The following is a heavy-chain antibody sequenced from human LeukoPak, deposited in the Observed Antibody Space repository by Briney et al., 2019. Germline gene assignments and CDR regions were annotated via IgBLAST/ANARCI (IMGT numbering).Heavy chain of an antibody. D-gene: IGHD2-15*01. Sequence: PSETLSLTCTFSGGSITSYFWTWIRQPPGKGLEWIGYIYHSGTTNYNPSLKSRVTISVDTSKNQFSLKLSSVTAADTAVYYCAQKAPYSPGYSQHWGQGTLVTVSS. CDR3: AQKAPYSPGYSQH. CDR1: GGSITSYF. V-gene: IGHV4-59*01. CDR2: IYHSGTT. J-gene: IGHJ1*01.